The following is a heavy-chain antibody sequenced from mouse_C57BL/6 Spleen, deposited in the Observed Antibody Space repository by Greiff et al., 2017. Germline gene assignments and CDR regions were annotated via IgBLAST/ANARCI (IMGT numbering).Heavy chain of an antibody. Sequence: EVQLVESGGGLVKPGGSLKLSCAASGFTFSSYAMSWVRQTPEKRLEWVATISDGGSYTYYPDNVKGRFTLSRENAKNNLYLQMSHLKSEDTAMYYCARDRDDGYAMDYWGQGTSVTVSS. CDR2: ISDGGSYT. CDR3: ARDRDDGYAMDY. D-gene: IGHD2-12*01. CDR1: GFTFSSYA. J-gene: IGHJ4*01. V-gene: IGHV5-4*01.